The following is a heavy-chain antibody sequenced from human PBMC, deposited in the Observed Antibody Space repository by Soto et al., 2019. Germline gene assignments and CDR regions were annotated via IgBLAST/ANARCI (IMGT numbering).Heavy chain of an antibody. D-gene: IGHD6-19*01. J-gene: IGHJ6*02. Sequence: GASVKVSCKASGYTFTSYAMHWVRQAPGQRLELMGWINAGNGNTKYSQKFQGRVTITRDTSASTAYMELSSLRSEDTAVYYCARTDIAVAGVYYYGMDVWGQGTTVTVSS. V-gene: IGHV1-3*01. CDR3: ARTDIAVAGVYYYGMDV. CDR1: GYTFTSYA. CDR2: INAGNGNT.